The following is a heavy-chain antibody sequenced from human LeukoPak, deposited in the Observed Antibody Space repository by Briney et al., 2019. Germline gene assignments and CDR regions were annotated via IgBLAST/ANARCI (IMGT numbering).Heavy chain of an antibody. CDR1: GFTFSSYS. CDR3: ASGYSLRGMDA. D-gene: IGHD3-22*01. J-gene: IGHJ6*02. V-gene: IGHV3-21*01. CDR2: ISSSSSYI. Sequence: GGSLRLSCAASGFTFSSYSMNWVRQAPGKGLEWVSSISSSSSYIYYADSVRGRFTISRDNMNNSLYLQMNSLRVEDTATYYCASGYSLRGMDAWGRGTTVTVSS.